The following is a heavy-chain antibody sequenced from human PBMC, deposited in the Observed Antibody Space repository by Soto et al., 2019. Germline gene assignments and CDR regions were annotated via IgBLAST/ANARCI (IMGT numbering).Heavy chain of an antibody. J-gene: IGHJ6*02. CDR2: INPNSGGT. CDR3: ARDQDCSSTSCYGRKTGYYYGMDV. V-gene: IGHV1-2*04. CDR1: GYTFTGYY. D-gene: IGHD2-2*01. Sequence: QVPLVQSGAEVKKPGASVKVSCKASGYTFTGYYMHWVRQAPGQGLEWMGWINPNSGGTNYAQKFQGWVTMTRDTSISTAYMELSRLRSDDTAVYYCARDQDCSSTSCYGRKTGYYYGMDVWGQGTTVTVSS.